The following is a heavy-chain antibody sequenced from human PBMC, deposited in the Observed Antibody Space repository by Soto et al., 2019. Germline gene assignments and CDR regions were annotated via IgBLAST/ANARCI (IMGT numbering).Heavy chain of an antibody. J-gene: IGHJ4*02. Sequence: LRLSCAASGFTFSSYAMSWVRQTPGKGLEWVSTVSDSGGYTYYADSVKGRFTISRDNSKNTLYLQMNSLRAEDTAVYYCAKAGSGWYAEFWGQGTLVTVSS. V-gene: IGHV3-23*01. CDR3: AKAGSGWYAEF. CDR1: GFTFSSYA. CDR2: VSDSGGYT. D-gene: IGHD6-19*01.